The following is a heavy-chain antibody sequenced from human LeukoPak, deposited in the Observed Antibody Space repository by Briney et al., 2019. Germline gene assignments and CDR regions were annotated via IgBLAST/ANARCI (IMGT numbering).Heavy chain of an antibody. Sequence: GASVKVSCKVSGYTLTELSMHWVRQAPGQGLEWMGRINPNSGGTNYAQKFQGRVTMTRDTSISTAYMELSRLRSDDTAVYYCARDFQELWFGEFLSPPNWFDPWGQGTLVTVSS. CDR1: GYTLTELS. CDR2: INPNSGGT. V-gene: IGHV1-2*06. J-gene: IGHJ5*02. CDR3: ARDFQELWFGEFLSPPNWFDP. D-gene: IGHD3-10*01.